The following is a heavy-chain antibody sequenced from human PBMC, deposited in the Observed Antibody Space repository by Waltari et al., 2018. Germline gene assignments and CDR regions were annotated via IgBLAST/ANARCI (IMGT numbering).Heavy chain of an antibody. CDR3: ARGGDGEWEWFDP. V-gene: IGHV4-59*01. CDR1: GGSISGFF. J-gene: IGHJ5*02. Sequence: QVQLQVSGPSLLKPSETLSLICTVSGGSISGFFWSWVRQPPGQGLDWIGYIYYTGSTKFTPSLKSRVNTSVYTSKNQFSLKLSSVTAADTAFYYCARGGDGEWEWFDPWGQGSLVTVSS. CDR2: IYYTGST. D-gene: IGHD2-21*01.